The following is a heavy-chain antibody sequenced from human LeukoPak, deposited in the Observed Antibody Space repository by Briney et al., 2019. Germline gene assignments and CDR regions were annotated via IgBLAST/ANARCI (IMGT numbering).Heavy chain of an antibody. V-gene: IGHV3-64D*06. CDR3: VKGDIVVVVAAGFDY. CDR1: GFTFSIYA. Sequence: GGSLRLSCSASGFTFSIYAMHWVRQAPGKGLEYVSAISSKGGSTYYADSVKGRFTISRDNSKNTLYLQMSSLRAEDTAVYYCVKGDIVVVVAAGFDYWGQGTLVTVSS. CDR2: ISSKGGST. D-gene: IGHD2-15*01. J-gene: IGHJ4*02.